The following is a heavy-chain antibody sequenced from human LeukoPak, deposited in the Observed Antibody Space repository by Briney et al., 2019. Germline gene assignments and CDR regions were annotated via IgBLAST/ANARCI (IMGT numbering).Heavy chain of an antibody. CDR1: GFTLSSYA. J-gene: IGHJ3*02. CDR2: IYSGGST. D-gene: IGHD1-14*01. CDR3: ARDSGESAFDI. Sequence: GGSLRLSCAASGFTLSSYAMSWVRQAPGKGLEWVSVIYSGGSTYYADSVKGRFTISRDNSKNTLYLQMNSLRAEDTAVYYCARDSGESAFDIWGQGTMVTVSS. V-gene: IGHV3-66*01.